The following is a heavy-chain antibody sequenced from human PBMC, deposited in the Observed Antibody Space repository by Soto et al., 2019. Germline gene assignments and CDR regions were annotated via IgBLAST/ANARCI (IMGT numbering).Heavy chain of an antibody. CDR2: IIPIFGTA. CDR1: GGTFSSYA. D-gene: IGHD5-12*01. V-gene: IGHV1-69*13. CDR3: ARGGMDLVEMATIFDC. Sequence: SVKVSCRASGGTFSSYAISWVRQAPGQGLEWMGGIIPIFGTANYEQKFQGRVTITADESTSTAYMELSSLRSEDTAVYYCARGGMDLVEMATIFDCWGQGTLGTVAS. J-gene: IGHJ4*02.